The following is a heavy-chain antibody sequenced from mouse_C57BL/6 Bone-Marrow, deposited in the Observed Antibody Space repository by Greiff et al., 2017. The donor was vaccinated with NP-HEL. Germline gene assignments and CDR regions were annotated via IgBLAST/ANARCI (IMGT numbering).Heavy chain of an antibody. D-gene: IGHD2-1*01. CDR3: ARLGGIYCPIRGYFDY. J-gene: IGHJ2*01. Sequence: VQLQQSGAELARPGASVKLSCKASGYTFTSYGISWVKQRTGQGLEWIGEIYPSSGNTYYNEKFKGKATLTADKSSSTAYMELRSLTSEDSAVYFCARLGGIYCPIRGYFDYWGQGTTLTVSS. CDR1: GYTFTSYG. CDR2: IYPSSGNT. V-gene: IGHV1-81*01.